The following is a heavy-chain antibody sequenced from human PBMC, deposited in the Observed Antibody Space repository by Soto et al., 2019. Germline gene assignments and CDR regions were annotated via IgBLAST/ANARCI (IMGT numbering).Heavy chain of an antibody. J-gene: IGHJ4*02. V-gene: IGHV1-69*01. CDR3: ARDGGRHSGGIDY. D-gene: IGHD1-26*01. CDR1: GDPFSSYS. Sequence: QVQLVQSGAEVKKPGSSVKVSCKASGDPFSSYSINWVRQAPGQGLEWMGEIIPIFGTANYAQKFQGRVTITADESTSTAYMERSSLRSEDTAVYYCARDGGRHSGGIDYWGQGNLVTVSS. CDR2: IIPIFGTA.